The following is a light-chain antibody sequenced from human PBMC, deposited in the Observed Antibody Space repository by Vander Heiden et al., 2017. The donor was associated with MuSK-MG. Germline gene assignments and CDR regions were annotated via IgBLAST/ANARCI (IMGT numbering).Light chain of an antibody. CDR2: AAS. CDR1: QSISKF. CDR3: LQSSITPLT. Sequence: DIQMTQSPSPLSASVGDRITITCRASQSISKFLNWYQQKPGKAPKLLIYAASSLQSWVPSKFSGSGSGTDFTLTISSLQPEDSATYYCLQSSITPLTFGGGTKVEIK. J-gene: IGKJ4*01. V-gene: IGKV1-39*01.